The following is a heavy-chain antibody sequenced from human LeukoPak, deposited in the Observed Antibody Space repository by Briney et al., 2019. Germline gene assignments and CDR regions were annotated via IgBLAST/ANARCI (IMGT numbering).Heavy chain of an antibody. CDR1: GFTLSRYA. CDR3: VRAPVEMATMWWHYFDY. D-gene: IGHD5-24*01. Sequence: GGSLRLSRSVSGFTLSRYAMHCVRPTPGKGLEYGSGISSNGGSTYYADSVKGRFPISRDNSKNTLYLQMSSLRAEDTAVYYCVRAPVEMATMWWHYFDYWGRGTLVTVSS. J-gene: IGHJ4*02. CDR2: ISSNGGST. V-gene: IGHV3-64D*09.